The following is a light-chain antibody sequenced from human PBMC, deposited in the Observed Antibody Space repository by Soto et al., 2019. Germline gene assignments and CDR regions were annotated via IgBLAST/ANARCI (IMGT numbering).Light chain of an antibody. Sequence: DIQMTPSPSSLSASVGDRVTITCRASQTISTYLNWYQQKPGKAPKLLIYAASSLQSGVPSRFSGSGSGTDFTLTISSLQPEGFATYVCQQSHCIPYIFGQGTKLQLK. CDR1: QTISTY. CDR2: AAS. V-gene: IGKV1-39*01. CDR3: QQSHCIPYI. J-gene: IGKJ2*01.